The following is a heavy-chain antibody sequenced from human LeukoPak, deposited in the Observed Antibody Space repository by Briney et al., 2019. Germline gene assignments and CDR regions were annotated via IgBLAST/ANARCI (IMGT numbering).Heavy chain of an antibody. D-gene: IGHD4-17*01. CDR1: GFTFSSYS. CDR3: AKEDYGDYGPPAGY. CDR2: ISSSSSYI. J-gene: IGHJ4*02. V-gene: IGHV3-21*04. Sequence: GGSLRLSCAASGFTFSSYSMNWVRQAPGKGLEWVSSISSSSSYIYYADSVKGRFTISRDNSKNTLYLQMNSLRAEDTAVYYCAKEDYGDYGPPAGYWGQGTLVTVSS.